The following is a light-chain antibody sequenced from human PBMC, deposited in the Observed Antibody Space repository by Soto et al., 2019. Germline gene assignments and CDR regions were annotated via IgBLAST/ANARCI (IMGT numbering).Light chain of an antibody. J-gene: IGKJ1*01. V-gene: IGKV3-11*01. Sequence: ENVLTQSPATLSLSPGERATLSCRASQSVSSYLAWYQQKPGQSPRLPIYGTSNRATGIPARFSGSGSGTDFTLTISSLEPEDFAVYYCQQRSNWPPMWTFGQGTKVEIK. CDR3: QQRSNWPPMWT. CDR2: GTS. CDR1: QSVSSY.